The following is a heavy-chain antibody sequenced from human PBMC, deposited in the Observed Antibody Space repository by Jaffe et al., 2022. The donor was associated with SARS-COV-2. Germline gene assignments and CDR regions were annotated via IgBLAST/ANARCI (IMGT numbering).Heavy chain of an antibody. CDR2: FDPENGET. CDR1: GSTLNDFS. D-gene: IGHD3-3*01. J-gene: IGHJ6*02. V-gene: IGHV1-24*01. CDR3: VTGPGGEWSLYGDSYDYTMDV. Sequence: QVQLLQSGAEVRKPGASVTVSCRVSGSTLNDFSMHWVRQAPGKGLEWMGGFDPENGETIYAQNFQGRVTMTDDTSTETVYMALSSLRSEDTAVYYCVTGPGGEWSLYGDSYDYTMDVWGQGTAVIVSS.